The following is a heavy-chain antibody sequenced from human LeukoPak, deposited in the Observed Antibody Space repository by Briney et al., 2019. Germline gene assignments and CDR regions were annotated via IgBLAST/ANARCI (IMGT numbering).Heavy chain of an antibody. CDR3: ARDEQQLVPRGMDV. J-gene: IGHJ6*02. D-gene: IGHD6-13*01. CDR2: IYTSGST. CDR1: GGSISSYY. Sequence: SETLSLTCTVSGGSISSYYWSWIRQPAGKGLEWIGRIYTSGSTNYSPSLKSRVTMSVDTSKNQFSLKLSSVTAADTAVYYCARDEQQLVPRGMDVWGQGTTVTVSS. V-gene: IGHV4-4*07.